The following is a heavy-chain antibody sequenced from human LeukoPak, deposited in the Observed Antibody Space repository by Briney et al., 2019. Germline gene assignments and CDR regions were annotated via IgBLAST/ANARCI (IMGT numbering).Heavy chain of an antibody. CDR1: GYTFRSNW. J-gene: IGHJ4*02. Sequence: GESLKISYETSGYTFRSNWIAWVRQVPGKGLEWMGIIYPGDSDTKYSPSFQGQVTISADKSISTAYLQWSSLKASDTAMYYCARRVGTQYYFGYWGQGTLVTVSP. CDR3: ARRVGTQYYFGY. CDR2: IYPGDSDT. D-gene: IGHD7-27*01. V-gene: IGHV5-51*01.